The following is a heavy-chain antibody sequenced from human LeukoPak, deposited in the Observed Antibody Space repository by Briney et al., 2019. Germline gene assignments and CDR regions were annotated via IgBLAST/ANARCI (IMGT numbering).Heavy chain of an antibody. J-gene: IGHJ5*02. CDR3: ARNRGFCSGGSCYGWFDP. V-gene: IGHV4-59*02. Sequence: KPSETLSLTCTVSGGSVSSYYLSWIRQPPGKGLEWIGYIYYGGSTNYNPSFKSRVTISADTPKNQFSLKLTSVTTADTAVYYCARNRGFCSGGSCYGWFDPWGQGTLVLVSS. D-gene: IGHD2-15*01. CDR2: IYYGGST. CDR1: GGSVSSYY.